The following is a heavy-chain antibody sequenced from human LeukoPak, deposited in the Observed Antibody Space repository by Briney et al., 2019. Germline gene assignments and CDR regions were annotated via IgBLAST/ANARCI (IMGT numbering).Heavy chain of an antibody. D-gene: IGHD5-24*01. CDR1: GGSISSYY. V-gene: IGHV4-59*08. J-gene: IGHJ4*02. CDR3: ARGRWLQLPDY. Sequence: PSETLSLTCTVSGGSISSYYWSWIRQPPGKGLEWIGFIHYSGSTNYNPSLKSRVTISVDTSKNQFSLKLSSVTAADTAVYYCARGRWLQLPDYWGQGTLVTVSP. CDR2: IHYSGST.